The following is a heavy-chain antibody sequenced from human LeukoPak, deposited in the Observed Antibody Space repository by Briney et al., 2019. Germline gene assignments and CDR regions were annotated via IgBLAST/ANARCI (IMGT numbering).Heavy chain of an antibody. CDR2: MGYDESNK. J-gene: IGHJ3*02. D-gene: IGHD1-14*01. CDR1: GFTFSSCG. CDR3: AKEDGIIDAFDI. Sequence: GGPLTLSCTASGFTFSSCGMHWVREAPPKALEGVAFMGYDESNKYYADSVKGRFTISRDNSKNTLYLQMNSLRAEDTAVYYCAKEDGIIDAFDIWGQGTMVTVSS. V-gene: IGHV3-30*02.